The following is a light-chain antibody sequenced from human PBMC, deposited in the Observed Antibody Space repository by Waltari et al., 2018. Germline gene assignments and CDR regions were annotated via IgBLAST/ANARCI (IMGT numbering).Light chain of an antibody. Sequence: EIVLTQSPGTLPLSPGERATLSCRASQSVRSSYLAWYLQKPGQAPRLLIYGASSRATGIPDRFSGSGSGTDFTLTISRLEPDDFAVYYCQQYGTLITFGQGTRLEIK. CDR2: GAS. CDR1: QSVRSSY. CDR3: QQYGTLIT. J-gene: IGKJ5*01. V-gene: IGKV3-20*01.